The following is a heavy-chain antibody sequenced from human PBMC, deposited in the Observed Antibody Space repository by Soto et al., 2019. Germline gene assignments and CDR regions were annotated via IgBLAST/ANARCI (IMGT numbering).Heavy chain of an antibody. V-gene: IGHV1-3*01. J-gene: IGHJ6*02. CDR3: ARGGNVLRFLEWLEMNYGMDV. CDR2: INAGNGNT. D-gene: IGHD3-3*01. Sequence: SVKVSCKASGYTFTSYAMHWVRQAPGQRLEWMGWINAGNGNTKYSQKFQGRVTITRDTSASTAYMELSSLRSEDTAVYYCARGGNVLRFLEWLEMNYGMDVWGQVPTVTVPS. CDR1: GYTFTSYA.